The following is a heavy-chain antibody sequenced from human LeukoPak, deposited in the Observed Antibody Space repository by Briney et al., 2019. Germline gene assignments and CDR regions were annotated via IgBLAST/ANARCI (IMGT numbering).Heavy chain of an antibody. V-gene: IGHV3-48*03. J-gene: IGHJ4*02. CDR1: GFTFSTYE. CDR2: ISSRDSTI. Sequence: GGSLRLSCAASGFTFSTYEMNWVRQAPGKGLEWVSYISSRDSTIYYADSVKGRFTISRDNAKNSLYLQMNSLRAEDTAVYCCARRYCSSSSCTLDYWGQGTLVTVSS. CDR3: ARRYCSSSSCTLDY. D-gene: IGHD2-2*01.